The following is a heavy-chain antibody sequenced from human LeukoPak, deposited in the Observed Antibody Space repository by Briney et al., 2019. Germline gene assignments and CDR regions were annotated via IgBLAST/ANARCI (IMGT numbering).Heavy chain of an antibody. CDR1: GGSISSSSYY. J-gene: IGHJ5*02. CDR3: ARRDNWNYGSWFDP. V-gene: IGHV4-39*01. Sequence: SETLSLTCTVSGGSISSSSYYWGWIRQPPGKGLEWIGSIYYSGSTYYNPSLKSRVTISVDTSKYQFSLKLSSVTAADTAVYYCARRDNWNYGSWFDPWGQGTLVTVSS. CDR2: IYYSGST. D-gene: IGHD1-7*01.